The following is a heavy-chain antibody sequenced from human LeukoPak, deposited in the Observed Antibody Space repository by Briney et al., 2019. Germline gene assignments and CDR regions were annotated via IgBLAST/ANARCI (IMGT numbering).Heavy chain of an antibody. Sequence: GGSLRLSCAASGLIFHNYALVWIRRAPGKGPEWVSAILGGGGTFYADSVKGRFTISRDNSKSTLYLQMNSLRAEDTAVYYCARTIAQYSNSWLYFYYGLDVWGQGTTVTVSS. CDR3: ARTIAQYSNSWLYFYYGLDV. CDR1: GLIFHNYA. CDR2: ILGGGGT. D-gene: IGHD6-13*01. J-gene: IGHJ6*02. V-gene: IGHV3-23*01.